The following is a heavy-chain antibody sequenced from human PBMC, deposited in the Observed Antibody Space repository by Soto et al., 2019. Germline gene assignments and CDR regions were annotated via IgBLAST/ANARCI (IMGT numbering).Heavy chain of an antibody. Sequence: QVQLVESGGGVVQPGRSLRLSCAASGFTFSSYGMHWVRQAPGKGLEWVAVISYDGSNKYYADSVKGRFTISRDNSKNTLYLQMNRLRAEDTAVYYCAPWVGAFDYWGQGTLVTVSS. CDR1: GFTFSSYG. V-gene: IGHV3-30*03. CDR3: APWVGAFDY. CDR2: ISYDGSNK. J-gene: IGHJ4*02. D-gene: IGHD4-17*01.